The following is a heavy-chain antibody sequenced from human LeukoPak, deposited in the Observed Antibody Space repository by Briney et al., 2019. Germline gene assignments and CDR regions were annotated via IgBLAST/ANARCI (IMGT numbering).Heavy chain of an antibody. CDR3: ARGATGYSSSWYDKPVYYYYMDV. V-gene: IGHV1-3*03. J-gene: IGHJ6*03. CDR2: INAGNGNT. D-gene: IGHD6-13*01. Sequence: ASVKVSCKASGYTFTSYGISWVRQAPGQGLEWMGWINAGNGNTKYSQEFQGRVTITRDTSASTAYMELSSLRSEDMAVYYCARGATGYSSSWYDKPVYYYYMDVWGKGTTVTVSS. CDR1: GYTFTSYG.